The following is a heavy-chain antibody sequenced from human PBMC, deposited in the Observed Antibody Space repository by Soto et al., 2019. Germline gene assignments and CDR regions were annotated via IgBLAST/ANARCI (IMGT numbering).Heavy chain of an antibody. Sequence: GGSLRLSCAASGFTFSSYWMSWVRQAPGKGLDWVANIKQDGSEKYYVDSVKGRFTISRDNAKNSLYLQMNSLRAEATAVDYCPRGDGEWELRGVYFDSWGQGTLVTVSS. V-gene: IGHV3-7*01. CDR1: GFTFSSYW. D-gene: IGHD3-10*01. CDR3: PRGDGEWELRGVYFDS. J-gene: IGHJ4*02. CDR2: IKQDGSEK.